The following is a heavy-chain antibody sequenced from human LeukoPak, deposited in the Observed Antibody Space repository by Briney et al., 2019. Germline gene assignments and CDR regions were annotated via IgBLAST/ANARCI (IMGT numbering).Heavy chain of an antibody. D-gene: IGHD1-26*01. V-gene: IGHV4-34*01. CDR3: AGGGATHFDY. CDR1: GGSFSGYY. CDR2: INHSGST. J-gene: IGHJ4*02. Sequence: SEALSLTCAVYGGSFSGYYWSWIRQPPGKGLEWIGEINHSGSTNYNPSLKSRVTISVDTSKNQFSLKLSSVTAADTAVYYCAGGGATHFDYWGQGTLVTVSS.